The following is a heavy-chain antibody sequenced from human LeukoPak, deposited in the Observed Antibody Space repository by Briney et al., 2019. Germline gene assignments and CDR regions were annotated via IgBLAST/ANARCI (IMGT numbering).Heavy chain of an antibody. CDR2: IYSGGST. Sequence: PGGSLRLSCAASGFTVSSNYMSWVRQAPGKGLEWVSVIYSGGSTYYADSVKGRFSISRHNSKNTLYLQMNSLRAEDTAVYYCARDRLYSYGYYGMDVWGQGTTVTVSS. J-gene: IGHJ6*02. CDR1: GFTVSSNY. CDR3: ARDRLYSYGYYGMDV. D-gene: IGHD5-18*01. V-gene: IGHV3-53*04.